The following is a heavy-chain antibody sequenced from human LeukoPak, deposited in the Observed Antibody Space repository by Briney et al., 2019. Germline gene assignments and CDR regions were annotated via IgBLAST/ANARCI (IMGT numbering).Heavy chain of an antibody. CDR2: INPSGGST. CDR1: GYTFTTYY. Sequence: ASVKVSCKASGYTFTTYYMHWVRHAPRQGLDWMGIINPSGGSTSYAQKFQGRVTMTRDTSTSTVYMELSSLRSEDTAVYYCARDSIYPRHYSGGSCYSSDPWGQGTLVTVSS. D-gene: IGHD2-15*01. CDR3: ARDSIYPRHYSGGSCYSSDP. V-gene: IGHV1-46*01. J-gene: IGHJ5*02.